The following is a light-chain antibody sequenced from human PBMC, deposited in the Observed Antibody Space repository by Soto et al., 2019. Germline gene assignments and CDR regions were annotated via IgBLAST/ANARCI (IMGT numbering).Light chain of an antibody. CDR1: QTISSW. V-gene: IGKV1-5*01. CDR2: DAS. J-gene: IGKJ1*01. Sequence: DIQMTQSPSTLSASVGDRVTITCRASQTISSWLAWYQQKPGKAPKLLIYDASTLESGVPSRFSGSGSGTEFTLTTSSLQPDDFATYYCQQYNSYSSMFGQGTKVDIK. CDR3: QQYNSYSSM.